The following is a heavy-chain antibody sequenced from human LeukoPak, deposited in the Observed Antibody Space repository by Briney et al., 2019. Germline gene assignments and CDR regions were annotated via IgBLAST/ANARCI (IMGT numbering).Heavy chain of an antibody. J-gene: IGHJ6*03. Sequence: ASVKASCKASGGTFSSYAISWVRQAPGQGLEWMGGIIPIFGTANYAQKFQGRVTITADKSTSTAYMELSSLRSEDTAVYYCARVYGDYYYYYYMDVWGKGTTVTVSS. CDR3: ARVYGDYYYYYYMDV. CDR2: IIPIFGTA. CDR1: GGTFSSYA. V-gene: IGHV1-69*06. D-gene: IGHD4-17*01.